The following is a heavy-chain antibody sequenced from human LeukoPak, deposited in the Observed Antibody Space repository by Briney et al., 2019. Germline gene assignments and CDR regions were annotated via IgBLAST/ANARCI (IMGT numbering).Heavy chain of an antibody. J-gene: IGHJ4*02. CDR3: AKDERLIVVVPAAEDPDY. CDR1: GFTFSSYG. CDR2: IRYDGSNK. V-gene: IGHV3-30*02. D-gene: IGHD2-2*01. Sequence: GGSLRLSCAASGFTFSSYGMHWVRQAPGKGLEWVAFIRYDGSNKYYADSVKGRFTISRDNSKNTLYLQMNSLRAEDTAVYYCAKDERLIVVVPAAEDPDYWGQGTLVTVSS.